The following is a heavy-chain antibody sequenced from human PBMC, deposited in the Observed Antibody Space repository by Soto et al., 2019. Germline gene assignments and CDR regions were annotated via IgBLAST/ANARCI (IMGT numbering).Heavy chain of an antibody. D-gene: IGHD4-17*01. CDR1: GFTFSSYA. CDR2: ISGSGANT. Sequence: GGSLRLSCAASGFTFSSYAMSWVRQAPGKGLEWVSAISGSGANTYYADSVKGRFTISRDNSKNTLYLQMNSLRAEDTAVYYCANPPENYGDWTYYFDYWGQGTLVTVSS. V-gene: IGHV3-23*01. J-gene: IGHJ4*02. CDR3: ANPPENYGDWTYYFDY.